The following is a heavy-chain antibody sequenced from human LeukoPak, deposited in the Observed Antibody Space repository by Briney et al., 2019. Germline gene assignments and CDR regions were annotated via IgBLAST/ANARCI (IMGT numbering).Heavy chain of an antibody. D-gene: IGHD6-13*01. V-gene: IGHV4-34*01. CDR1: GGSFSGYY. J-gene: IGHJ4*02. CDR3: ARWDPGIAAVALDY. Sequence: PSETLSLTCAVYGGSFSGYYWSWIRQPPGKGLEWIGEINHSGSTNYNPSLKSRVTISIDTSKNQFSLKLSSVTAADTAVHYCARWDPGIAAVALDYWGQGTLVTVSS. CDR2: INHSGST.